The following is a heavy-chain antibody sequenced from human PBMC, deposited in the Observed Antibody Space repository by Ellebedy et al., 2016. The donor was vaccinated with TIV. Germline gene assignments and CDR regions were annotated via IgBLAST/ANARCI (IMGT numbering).Heavy chain of an antibody. CDR3: AKRRGYNYDDHAFDI. CDR2: ITGLGNNA. V-gene: IGHV3-23*01. Sequence: PGGSLRLSCAASGFTFSSYAMSWVRQAPGKGLEWVSSITGLGNNAYYADSVKGRFSISRDNSKNTLDLQMNSLRVEDTAVYYCAKRRGYNYDDHAFDIWGQGTVVTVSS. CDR1: GFTFSSYA. J-gene: IGHJ3*02. D-gene: IGHD5-18*01.